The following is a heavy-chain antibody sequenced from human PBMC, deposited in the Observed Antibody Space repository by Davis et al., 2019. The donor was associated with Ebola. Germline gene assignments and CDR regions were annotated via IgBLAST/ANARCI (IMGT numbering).Heavy chain of an antibody. CDR2: ISPYNGNR. D-gene: IGHD6-6*01. CDR3: ARRGSSSNHCDY. CDR1: GGTFSSYA. J-gene: IGHJ4*02. Sequence: ASVKVSCKASGGTFSSYAISWVRQAPGQGLEWMGWISPYNGNRHYAQRLQGRVTMTTDTSTSTGYMELSSLTSDDTAVYYCARRGSSSNHCDYWGQGTLVTVSS. V-gene: IGHV1-18*01.